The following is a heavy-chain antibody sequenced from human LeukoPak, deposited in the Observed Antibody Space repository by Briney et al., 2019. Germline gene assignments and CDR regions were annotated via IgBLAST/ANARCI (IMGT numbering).Heavy chain of an antibody. CDR2: ISGSGGST. V-gene: IGHV3-23*01. J-gene: IGHJ4*02. D-gene: IGHD6-19*01. CDR1: GFTFSSYA. Sequence: GGSLRLSCAASGFTFSSYAMSWVRQAPGKGLEWVSAISGSGGSTYYADSVEGRFTISRDNSKNTLYLQMNSLRAEDTAVYYCAKVKSAVAGTRGGFDYWGQGTLVTVSS. CDR3: AKVKSAVAGTRGGFDY.